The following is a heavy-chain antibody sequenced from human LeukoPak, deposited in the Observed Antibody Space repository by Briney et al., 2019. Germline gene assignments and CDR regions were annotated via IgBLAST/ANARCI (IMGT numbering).Heavy chain of an antibody. CDR1: AGSFSGYY. V-gene: IGHV4-34*01. CDR3: ARGEYCSSTSCYPNWFDP. J-gene: IGHJ5*02. D-gene: IGHD2-2*01. CDR2: INHSGST. Sequence: SETLSLTCAVYAGSFSGYYWSWIRQPPGKGLEWIGEINHSGSTNYNPSLKSRVTISVDTSKNQFSLKLSSVTAADTAVYYCARGEYCSSTSCYPNWFDPWGQGTLVTVSS.